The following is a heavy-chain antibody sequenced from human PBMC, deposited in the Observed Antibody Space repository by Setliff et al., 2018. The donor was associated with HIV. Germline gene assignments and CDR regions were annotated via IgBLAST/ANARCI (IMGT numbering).Heavy chain of an antibody. CDR3: ARDPELKQWLVRSPSFYFDY. CDR2: INPSSGST. V-gene: IGHV1-46*01. CDR1: GYTFTSYY. Sequence: GASVKVSCKASGYTFTSYYMHWVRQAPGQGLEWMGIINPSSGSTTYAQKVQGRVTMTTDTSTNTAYMELRSLRSDDTAVYFCARDPELKQWLVRSPSFYFDYWGQGTLVTVSS. D-gene: IGHD6-19*01. J-gene: IGHJ4*02.